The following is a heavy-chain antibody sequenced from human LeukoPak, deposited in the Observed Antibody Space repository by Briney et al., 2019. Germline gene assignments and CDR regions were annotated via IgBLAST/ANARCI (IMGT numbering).Heavy chain of an antibody. CDR1: GCTFTSYA. D-gene: IGHD2-8*02. J-gene: IGHJ4*02. CDR3: ARDPTGGYRHFDF. Sequence: PGGSLRLSCAASGCTFTSYAMHWVRQAPGKGLEWVALISYHGTNKYYADSVKGRFTISSDNSKNTLYLQMNSLRTEDTAVYYCARDPTGGYRHFDFWGQGTLVTVSS. CDR2: ISYHGTNK. V-gene: IGHV3-30-3*01.